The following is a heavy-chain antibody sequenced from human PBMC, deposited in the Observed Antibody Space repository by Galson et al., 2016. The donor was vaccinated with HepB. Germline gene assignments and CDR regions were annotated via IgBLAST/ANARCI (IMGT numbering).Heavy chain of an antibody. J-gene: IGHJ4*02. V-gene: IGHV3-23*01. Sequence: SLRLSCAASGFVFSNFGLSWVRQAPGKGLEWVASISTRRTTYYSDSVQGRFTISRDNSNNPLYLQMNGLRAEDTAVYYCAKERLVRRIFDHWGQGTLLTVS. CDR3: AKERLVRRIFDH. CDR1: GFVFSNFG. CDR2: ISTRRTT. D-gene: IGHD1-1*01.